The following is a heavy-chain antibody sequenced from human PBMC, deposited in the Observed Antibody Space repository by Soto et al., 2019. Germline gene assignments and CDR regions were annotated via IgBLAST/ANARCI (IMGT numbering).Heavy chain of an antibody. CDR1: GFTFSSYS. D-gene: IGHD2-2*01. CDR2: ISSSSSYI. V-gene: IGHV3-21*04. Sequence: PGGSLRLSCAASGFTFSSYSMNWVRQAPGKGLEWVSSISSSSSYIYYADSVEGRFTISRDNAKNTLYLQMNSLRAEDTAVYYCAKSRPADDIVVKPASLWSNIRTRRQSYYMDVWGKGTTVTVSS. CDR3: AKSRPADDIVVKPASLWSNIRTRRQSYYMDV. J-gene: IGHJ6*03.